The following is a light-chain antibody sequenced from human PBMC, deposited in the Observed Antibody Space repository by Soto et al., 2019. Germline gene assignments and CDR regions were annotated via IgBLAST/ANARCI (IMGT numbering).Light chain of an antibody. V-gene: IGKV3-15*01. CDR2: GAS. J-gene: IGKJ4*01. CDR1: QSISND. Sequence: EIVMTQSPATVSVSPGERATLSCRASQSISNDLAWYQQKPGQPPRLLIYGASTRASGIPARFRGSGSGTEFTLTISSLQSEDFGIYYCQQYNTWPPLTFGGGTKVEIK. CDR3: QQYNTWPPLT.